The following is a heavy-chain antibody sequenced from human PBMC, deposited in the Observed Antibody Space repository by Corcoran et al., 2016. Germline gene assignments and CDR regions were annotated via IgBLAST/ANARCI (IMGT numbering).Heavy chain of an antibody. D-gene: IGHD6-6*01. V-gene: IGHV1-69*06. J-gene: IGHJ6*02. Sequence: QVQLVQSGAEVKKPGSSVKVSCKASGGTFSSYAISWVRQAPGQGLEWMGGIIPIFGTANYAQKFQGRVTITADKSTSTAYMELSSLRSEDTAVYSCARGGREQLPAQPLYYYGMDVWGQGTTVTVSS. CDR1: GGTFSSYA. CDR2: IIPIFGTA. CDR3: ARGGREQLPAQPLYYYGMDV.